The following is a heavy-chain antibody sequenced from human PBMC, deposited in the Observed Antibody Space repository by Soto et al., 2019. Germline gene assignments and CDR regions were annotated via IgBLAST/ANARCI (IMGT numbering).Heavy chain of an antibody. CDR1: GFIFSSYN. J-gene: IGHJ4*02. Sequence: LRLSCAASGFIFSSYNMNWVRQAPGKGLEWISYIRISGSSGSSTTYYADSVKGRFTISRDNAKNSLYLQMSSRRDEDTAVYYWAREGNSSSCPDFEYGGQGPRVTVSS. CDR3: AREGNSSSCPDFEY. CDR2: IRISGSSGSSTT. V-gene: IGHV3-48*02. D-gene: IGHD6-13*01.